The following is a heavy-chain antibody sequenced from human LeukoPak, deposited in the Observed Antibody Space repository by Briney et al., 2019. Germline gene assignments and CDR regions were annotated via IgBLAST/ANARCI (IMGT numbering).Heavy chain of an antibody. CDR2: IYYSGST. J-gene: IGHJ6*02. V-gene: IGHV4-61*01. CDR3: ARESGYYGSGSYYKYYYYGMDV. Sequence: SEALSLTCTVSGGSVSSGSYYWSWIRQPPGKGLEWIGYIYYSGSTNYNPSLKSRVTISVDTSKNQFSLKLSSVTAADTAVYCCARESGYYGSGSYYKYYYYGMDVWGQGTTATFSS. D-gene: IGHD3-10*01. CDR1: GGSVSSGSYY.